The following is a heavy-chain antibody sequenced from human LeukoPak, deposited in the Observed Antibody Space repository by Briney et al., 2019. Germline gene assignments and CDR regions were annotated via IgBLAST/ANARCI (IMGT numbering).Heavy chain of an antibody. CDR1: GFTFSSYS. D-gene: IGHD6-13*01. Sequence: GGSLRLSCAASGFTFSSYSMNWVRQAPGKGLEWVSYISSSSSTIYYADSVKGRFTISRDNAKNSLYLQMNSLRAEDTAVYYCARVFKQQLDVYWGQGTLVTVSS. J-gene: IGHJ4*02. V-gene: IGHV3-48*01. CDR3: ARVFKQQLDVY. CDR2: ISSSSSTI.